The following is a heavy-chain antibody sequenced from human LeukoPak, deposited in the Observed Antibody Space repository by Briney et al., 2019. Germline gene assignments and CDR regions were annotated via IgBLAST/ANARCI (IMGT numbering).Heavy chain of an antibody. V-gene: IGHV1-69-2*01. D-gene: IGHD1-14*01. J-gene: IGHJ4*02. Sequence: GATVKVSCKASGYNFTDYYMHWVQQAPGKGPEWMGRVDPEDGEALYAEKLQGRATITADTSTDTAYMELSSLRSEDTAMYYCAITFHGRGPARGFYFDYWGQGTLVTVSS. CDR2: VDPEDGEA. CDR3: AITFHGRGPARGFYFDY. CDR1: GYNFTDYY.